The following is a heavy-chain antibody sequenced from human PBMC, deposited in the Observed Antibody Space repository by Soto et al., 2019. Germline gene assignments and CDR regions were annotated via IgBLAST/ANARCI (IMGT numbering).Heavy chain of an antibody. CDR1: GGSISSGGYS. CDR2: IYHSGST. V-gene: IGHV4-30-2*01. D-gene: IGHD6-19*01. CDR3: ARDPDGSGWYGMDV. Sequence: SETLSLTCAVSGGSISSGGYSWSWIRQPPGKGLEWIGYIYHSGSTYYNPSLKSRVTISVDRSKNQFSLKLSSVTAADTAVYYCARDPDGSGWYGMDVWGQGTTVTVSS. J-gene: IGHJ6*02.